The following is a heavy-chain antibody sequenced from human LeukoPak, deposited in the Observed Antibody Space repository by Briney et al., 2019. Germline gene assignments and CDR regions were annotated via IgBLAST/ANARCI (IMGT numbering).Heavy chain of an antibody. D-gene: IGHD2-2*01. CDR1: GFTFSSYG. CDR3: AKVSVERYCSSTSCSTYYYYYYMDV. V-gene: IGHV3-30*02. CDR2: IRYDGSNK. J-gene: IGHJ6*03. Sequence: WGSLRLSCAASGFTFSSYGMHWVRQAPGKGLEWVAFIRYDGSNKYYADSMKGRFTISRDNSKNTLYLQMNSLRAEDTAVYYCAKVSVERYCSSTSCSTYYYYYYMDVWGKGTTVTISS.